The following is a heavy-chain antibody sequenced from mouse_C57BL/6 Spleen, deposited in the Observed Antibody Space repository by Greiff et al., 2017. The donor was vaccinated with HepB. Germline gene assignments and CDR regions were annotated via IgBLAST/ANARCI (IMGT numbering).Heavy chain of an antibody. D-gene: IGHD2-4*01. V-gene: IGHV3-6*01. CDR3: ARVADYDYDFAY. Sequence: EVQLQQSGPGLVKPSQSLSLTCSVTGYSITSGYYWNWIRQFPGNKLEWMGYISYDGSNNYNPSLKNRISITRDTSKNQFFLKLNSVTTEDTATYYCARVADYDYDFAYWGQGTLVTVSA. CDR1: GYSITSGYY. CDR2: ISYDGSN. J-gene: IGHJ3*01.